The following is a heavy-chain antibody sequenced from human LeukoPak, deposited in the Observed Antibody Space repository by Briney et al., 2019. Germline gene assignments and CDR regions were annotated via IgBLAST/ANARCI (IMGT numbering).Heavy chain of an antibody. D-gene: IGHD3-10*01. CDR1: GHTFTAHY. CDR3: ARGRGTTMVRGVITNYFDL. Sequence: GASVKVSCKTSGHTFTAHYIHWVRQAPGQGLEWMGWIDPNSGGTNYAQKFLGSVTMTGDTSINTAFMEIRRLRSDDTAIYYCARGRGTTMVRGVITNYFDLWGRGSLVTVSS. V-gene: IGHV1-2*02. CDR2: IDPNSGGT. J-gene: IGHJ2*01.